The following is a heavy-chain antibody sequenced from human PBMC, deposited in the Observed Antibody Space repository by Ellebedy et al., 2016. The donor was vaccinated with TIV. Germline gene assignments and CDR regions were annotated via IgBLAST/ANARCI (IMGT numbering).Heavy chain of an antibody. J-gene: IGHJ5*02. Sequence: GESLKISXAASGFTFSSYAMSWVRQAPGKGLEWVSGISGSGGDTFYTDSVKGRFTISRDNSNNRLYLQMSSLRAEDTAIYYCSKDGGWLAVTWGQGTLVTVPS. V-gene: IGHV3-23*01. D-gene: IGHD5-12*01. CDR1: GFTFSSYA. CDR3: SKDGGWLAVT. CDR2: ISGSGGDT.